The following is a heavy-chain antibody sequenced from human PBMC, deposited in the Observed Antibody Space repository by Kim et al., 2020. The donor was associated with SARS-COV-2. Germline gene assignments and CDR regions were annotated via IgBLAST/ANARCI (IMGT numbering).Heavy chain of an antibody. CDR3: ATDVPAAGTNWFDP. V-gene: IGHV4-61*01. Sequence: SETLSLTCTVSGDSVSSGRYYWSWIRQPPGKGLEWIGYIYYSGNTNYNPSLKSRVTISVDTSKNQFSLKLSSVTAADTAVYYCATDVPAAGTNWFDPWGLGTLVTVSS. CDR1: GDSVSSGRYY. J-gene: IGHJ5*02. CDR2: IYYSGNT. D-gene: IGHD6-13*01.